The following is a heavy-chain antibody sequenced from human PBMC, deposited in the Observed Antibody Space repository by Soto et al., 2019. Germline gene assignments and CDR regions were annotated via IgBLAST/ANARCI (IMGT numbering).Heavy chain of an antibody. CDR3: ARWYGSGLGHWFDP. CDR2: INAGNGNT. Sequence: QVQLVQSGAEEKKPGASVKVSCKASGYTFTSYAMHWVRQAPGQRLEWMGWINAGNGNTKYSQKFQGRVTITRDTSASTAYMELSSLRSEDTAVYYCARWYGSGLGHWFDPWGQGTLVTVSS. J-gene: IGHJ5*02. V-gene: IGHV1-3*05. CDR1: GYTFTSYA. D-gene: IGHD3-10*01.